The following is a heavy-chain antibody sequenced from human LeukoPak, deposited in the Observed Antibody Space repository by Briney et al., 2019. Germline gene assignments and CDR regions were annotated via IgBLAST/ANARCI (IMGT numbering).Heavy chain of an antibody. CDR3: AIRYNWNDRWD. D-gene: IGHD1-1*01. V-gene: IGHV4-39*07. CDR1: GGSLRSTNSG. CDR2: IYYRVST. J-gene: IGHJ4*02. Sequence: PSETLSLTCTVSGGSLRSTNSGWGWIRQPPGKGLECVGSIYYRVSTYHTPSLKSRLTMSLDTSKNQFSLRLSSVTAADTAFYYCAIRYNWNDRWDWGEETLVTVSP.